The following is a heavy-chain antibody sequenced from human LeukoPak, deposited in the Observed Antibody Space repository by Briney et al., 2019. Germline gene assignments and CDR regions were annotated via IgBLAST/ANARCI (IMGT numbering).Heavy chain of an antibody. Sequence: SGPTLVNPTQTLTLTSTFSGFSLNTSGVGVGWIRQPPGKALEWLALIYWNDDKRYSPSLKSRLTITKDTSKNQVVLTMTNMDPVDTATYYCAHSRTATVVTRGFDYWGQGTLVTVSS. D-gene: IGHD4-23*01. CDR2: IYWNDDK. V-gene: IGHV2-5*01. CDR3: AHSRTATVVTRGFDY. CDR1: GFSLNTSGVG. J-gene: IGHJ4*02.